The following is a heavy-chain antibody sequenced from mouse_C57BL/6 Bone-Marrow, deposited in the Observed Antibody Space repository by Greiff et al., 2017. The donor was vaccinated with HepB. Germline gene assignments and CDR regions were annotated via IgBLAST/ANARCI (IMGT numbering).Heavy chain of an antibody. CDR1: GYTFTDYY. V-gene: IGHV1-19*01. Sequence: VQLQQSGPVLVKPGASVKMSCKASGYTFTDYYMNWVKQSHGKSLEWIGVINPYNGGTSYNQKFKGKATLTVDKSSSTAYMELNSLTSEDSAVYYCARRAYGSSLYAMDYWGQGTSVTVSS. D-gene: IGHD1-1*01. CDR3: ARRAYGSSLYAMDY. CDR2: INPYNGGT. J-gene: IGHJ4*01.